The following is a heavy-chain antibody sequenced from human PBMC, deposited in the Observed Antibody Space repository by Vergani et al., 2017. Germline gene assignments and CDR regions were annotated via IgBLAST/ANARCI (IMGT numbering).Heavy chain of an antibody. J-gene: IGHJ3*02. CDR2: ISAYNGNT. CDR1: GYTFTSYG. CDR3: ARGTPIVVVPSNRGDTFNI. V-gene: IGHV1-18*01. Sequence: QVQLVQSGAEVKKPGASVKVSCKASGYTFTSYGISLVRQAPGQGLEWMGWISAYNGNTNYAQKLQGRVTMTTDTSTSTAYTELRTLRSDDTAVYYCARGTPIVVVPSNRGDTFNIWGQGTMVTVSS. D-gene: IGHD2-2*01.